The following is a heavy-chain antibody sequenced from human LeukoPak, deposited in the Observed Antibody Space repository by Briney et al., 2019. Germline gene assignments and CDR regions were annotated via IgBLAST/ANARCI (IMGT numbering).Heavy chain of an antibody. V-gene: IGHV1-69*13. CDR3: AKSPSKTSRLVDY. Sequence: ASVKVSCKASGGTFSSYAISWVRQAPGQGLEWMGGIIPIFGTANYAQKFQGRVTITADESTSTAYMELSSLRSEDTAVYYCAKSPSKTSRLVDYWGQGTLVTVSS. CDR2: IIPIFGTA. J-gene: IGHJ4*02. CDR1: GGTFSSYA.